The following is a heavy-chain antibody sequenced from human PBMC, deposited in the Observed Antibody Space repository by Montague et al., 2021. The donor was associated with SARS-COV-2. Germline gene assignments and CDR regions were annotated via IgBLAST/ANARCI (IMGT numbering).Heavy chain of an antibody. V-gene: IGHV4-39*07. D-gene: IGHD1-20*01. CDR3: ARDQGYNWNYYYYYGMDV. Sequence: SETLSLTCTVSGGSISSSSYYWGWIRQPPGKGLEWIGSISYSGSTYYNPSLKSRVTISVDTSKNQFSLKLSSVTAADTAVYYCARDQGYNWNYYYYYGMDVWGQGATVTVSS. CDR2: ISYSGST. J-gene: IGHJ6*02. CDR1: GGSISSSSYY.